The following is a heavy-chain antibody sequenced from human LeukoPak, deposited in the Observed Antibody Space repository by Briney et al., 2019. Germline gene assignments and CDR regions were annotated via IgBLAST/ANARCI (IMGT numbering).Heavy chain of an antibody. V-gene: IGHV4-31*01. D-gene: IGHD3-10*01. CDR3: ARGYNRFGDLGWFDP. J-gene: IGHJ5*02. CDR2: IYYSGTT. CDR1: GGSISSGGHF. Sequence: TSQTLSLTCTVSGGSISSGGHFWSWIRQHPGKGLEWIVHIYYSGTTYYNPSLKSQLTISVDTSENQFSLKVNSVTAADTAVYYCARGYNRFGDLGWFDPWGQGTQVIVSS.